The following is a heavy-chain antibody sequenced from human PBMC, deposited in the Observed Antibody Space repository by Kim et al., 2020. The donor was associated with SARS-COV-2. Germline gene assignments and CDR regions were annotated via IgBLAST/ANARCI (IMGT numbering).Heavy chain of an antibody. CDR2: IYYSGNT. Sequence: SETLSLTCIVSGGSISSSGYYWGWIRQPPGRGLEWIGSIYYSGNTYYNPSLKSRVTISVDTSKNQFSLKLSSVTAADTAVFYCARRSNTGNYYDYWRQGT. V-gene: IGHV4-39*01. D-gene: IGHD1-26*01. CDR1: GGSISSSGYY. J-gene: IGHJ4*02. CDR3: ARRSNTGNYYDY.